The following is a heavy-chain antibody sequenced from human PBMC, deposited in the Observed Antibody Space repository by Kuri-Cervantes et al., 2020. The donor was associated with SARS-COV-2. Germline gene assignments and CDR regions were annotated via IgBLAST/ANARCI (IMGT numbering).Heavy chain of an antibody. Sequence: GESLKISCAASEITVSTNYMHWVRQAPGKGLEWVAFIRYDGSNKYYADSAKGRFTISRDNSKNTLYLQMNSLRAEDTAVYYCAKVDSGYYYGGGNYWGQGTLVTVSS. CDR2: IRYDGSNK. D-gene: IGHD3-22*01. V-gene: IGHV3-30*02. CDR3: AKVDSGYYYGGGNY. J-gene: IGHJ4*02. CDR1: EITVSTNY.